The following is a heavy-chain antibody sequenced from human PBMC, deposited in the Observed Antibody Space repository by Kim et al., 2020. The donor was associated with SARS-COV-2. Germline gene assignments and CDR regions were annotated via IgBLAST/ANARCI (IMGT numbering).Heavy chain of an antibody. CDR3: AHYYDSSVFSRRWEEPHWGTDKKDLTDI. Sequence: SETLSLTCTVSGGSISSSSYYWGWIRQPPGKGLEWIGSIYYSGSTYYNPSLKSRVTISVDTSKNQFSLKLSSVTAADTAVYYCAHYYDSSVFSRRWEEPHWGTDKKDLTDIWGQGTMVTVSS. CDR1: GGSISSSSYY. V-gene: IGHV4-39*01. J-gene: IGHJ3*02. D-gene: IGHD3-22*01. CDR2: IYYSGST.